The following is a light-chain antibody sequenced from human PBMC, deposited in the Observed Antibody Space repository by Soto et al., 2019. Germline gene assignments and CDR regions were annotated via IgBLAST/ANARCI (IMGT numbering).Light chain of an antibody. CDR2: GAS. CDR3: QQYGSSPLT. J-gene: IGKJ5*01. CDR1: RIVSSSF. V-gene: IGKV3-20*01. Sequence: EILLTWSPGSLSFPPGEGATVSCSSSRIVSSSFLAWYQQKPGQAPRLLIYGASSRATGIPDRFSGSGSGTDFTITISRLESEDLAVYYCQQYGSSPLTFGHGTQL.